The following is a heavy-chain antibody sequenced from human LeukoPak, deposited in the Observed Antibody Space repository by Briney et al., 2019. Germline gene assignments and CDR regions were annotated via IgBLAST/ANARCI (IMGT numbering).Heavy chain of an antibody. J-gene: IGHJ4*02. V-gene: IGHV3-30-3*01. D-gene: IGHD4-17*01. CDR2: ISYDGSNK. CDR1: GLTFSSYA. CDR3: ARGGSDYGPFDY. Sequence: GGSLRLSCAASGLTFSSYAMHWVRQAPGKGLEWVAVISYDGSNKYYADSVKGRFTISRDNSKNTLYLQMNSLRAEDTAVYYCARGGSDYGPFDYWGQGTLVTVSS.